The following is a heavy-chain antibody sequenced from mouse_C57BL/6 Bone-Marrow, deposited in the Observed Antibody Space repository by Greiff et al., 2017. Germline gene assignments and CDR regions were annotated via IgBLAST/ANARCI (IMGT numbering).Heavy chain of an antibody. Sequence: DVKLVESGGGLVKPGGSLKLSCAASGFTFSSYAMSWVRQTPEKRLEWVATISDGGSYTYYPDNVKGRFTISRDNAKNNLYLQMSHLKSEDTAMYYCARVTGTFDYWGQGTTLTVSS. D-gene: IGHD4-1*01. CDR3: ARVTGTFDY. V-gene: IGHV5-4*03. J-gene: IGHJ2*01. CDR1: GFTFSSYA. CDR2: ISDGGSYT.